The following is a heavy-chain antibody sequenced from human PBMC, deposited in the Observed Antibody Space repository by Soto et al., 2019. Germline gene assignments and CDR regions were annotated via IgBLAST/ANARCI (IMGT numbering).Heavy chain of an antibody. V-gene: IGHV1-18*04. D-gene: IGHD3-22*01. J-gene: IGHJ3*02. Sequence: QVQLVQSGAEVKKPGASVKVSCKASGYTFTSYGISWVRQAPGQGLEWVGWISAYNGNTNYAQKLQGRVTMTTDTSTSTAYMELRSLRSDDTAVYYCARVLGSSGYRKKDAFDIWGQGTMVTVSS. CDR3: ARVLGSSGYRKKDAFDI. CDR2: ISAYNGNT. CDR1: GYTFTSYG.